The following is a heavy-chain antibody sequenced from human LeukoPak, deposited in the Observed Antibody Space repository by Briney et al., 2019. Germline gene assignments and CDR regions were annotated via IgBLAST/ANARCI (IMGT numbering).Heavy chain of an antibody. CDR3: ARAQEERWLQLEGYYYGMDV. Sequence: ASVKVSCKASGYTFTGYYMHWVRQAPGQGLEWMGRINPNSGGTNYAQRFQGRVTMTRDTSISTAYMELSRLRSDDTAVYYCARAQEERWLQLEGYYYGMDVWGQGTTVTAS. J-gene: IGHJ6*02. CDR2: INPNSGGT. CDR1: GYTFTGYY. D-gene: IGHD5-24*01. V-gene: IGHV1-2*06.